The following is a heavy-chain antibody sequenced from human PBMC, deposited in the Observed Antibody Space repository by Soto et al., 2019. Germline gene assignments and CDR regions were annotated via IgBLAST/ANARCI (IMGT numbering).Heavy chain of an antibody. J-gene: IGHJ5*02. Sequence: LEPMSVSCRVAGGSISSYDGSWIRTPPGKGLEWIGYIYYSGSTNYNPSLKSRVTISVDTSKNQFSLKLSSVTAADTAVYYCARVGFLRDFWSGYSGSGFDPWGQGTLVTVSS. D-gene: IGHD3-3*01. CDR3: ARVGFLRDFWSGYSGSGFDP. CDR1: GGSISSYD. CDR2: IYYSGST. V-gene: IGHV4-59*01.